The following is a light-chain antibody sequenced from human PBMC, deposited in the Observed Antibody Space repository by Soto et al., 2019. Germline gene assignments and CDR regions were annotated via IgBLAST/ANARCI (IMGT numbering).Light chain of an antibody. CDR3: CSYAGPTTYYV. J-gene: IGLJ1*01. CDR1: SSDVGNYDL. Sequence: QPALTQPASVSGSPGQSITISCTGTSSDVGNYDLVSWFLHHPGKAPKLLIYEVNERPSGVSNRFSGSKSGNTASLTISGLQAEDEADYYCCSYAGPTTYYVFGPGTKVTVL. V-gene: IGLV2-23*02. CDR2: EVN.